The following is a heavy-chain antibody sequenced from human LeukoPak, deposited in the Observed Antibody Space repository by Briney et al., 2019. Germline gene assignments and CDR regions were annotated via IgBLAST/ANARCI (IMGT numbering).Heavy chain of an antibody. Sequence: ASVKVSCKASGYTFTGYYMHWVRQAPGQGLEWMGWMNPNSGNTGYAQKFQGRVTMTRNTSISTAYMELSSLRSEDTAVYYCARSLEGSGLLYDAFDIWGQGTMVTVSS. V-gene: IGHV1-8*02. J-gene: IGHJ3*02. CDR1: GYTFTGYY. CDR2: MNPNSGNT. D-gene: IGHD3-10*01. CDR3: ARSLEGSGLLYDAFDI.